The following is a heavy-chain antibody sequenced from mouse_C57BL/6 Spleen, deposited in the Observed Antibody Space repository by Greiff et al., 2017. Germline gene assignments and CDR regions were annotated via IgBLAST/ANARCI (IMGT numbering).Heavy chain of an antibody. CDR2: IRNKANGYTT. D-gene: IGHD2-14*01. CDR3: ARISGYSFAC. V-gene: IGHV7-3*01. Sequence: EVQGVESGGGLVQPGGSLSLSCAASGFTFTDYYMSWVRQPPGKALEWLGFIRNKANGYTTEYSASVKGRFTISRENSQSILYLQMNALRAEDSATYYCARISGYSFACWGQGTLVTVSA. CDR1: GFTFTDYY. J-gene: IGHJ3*01.